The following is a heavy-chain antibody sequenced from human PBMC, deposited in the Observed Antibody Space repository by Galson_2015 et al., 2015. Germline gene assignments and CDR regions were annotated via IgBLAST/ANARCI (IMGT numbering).Heavy chain of an antibody. Sequence: ETLSLTCAVYGGSFGGYYWSWIRQPPGKGLEWIGEINHSGSTNYNPSLKSRVTISVDTSKNQFSLKLSSVTAADTAVYYCARKLWLVTPAPTRHFDYWGQGTLVTVSS. V-gene: IGHV4-34*01. CDR3: ARKLWLVTPAPTRHFDY. CDR1: GGSFGGYY. CDR2: INHSGST. J-gene: IGHJ4*02. D-gene: IGHD6-19*01.